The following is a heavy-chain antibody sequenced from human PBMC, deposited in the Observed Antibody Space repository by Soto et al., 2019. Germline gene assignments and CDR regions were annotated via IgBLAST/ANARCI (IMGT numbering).Heavy chain of an antibody. D-gene: IGHD3-10*01. J-gene: IGHJ3*01. Sequence: QGPLQQSGPGLVKPSQTLSLTCAISGDSVSSDITSWNWIRQSPSRGLEWLGRTYYRSKWFHDYAASVKSRITINPDTSENQVSLELNSLTPEDTAVYYCARGNALDVWGQGTVVTVSS. CDR1: GDSVSSDITS. CDR3: ARGNALDV. CDR2: TYYRSKWFH. V-gene: IGHV6-1*01.